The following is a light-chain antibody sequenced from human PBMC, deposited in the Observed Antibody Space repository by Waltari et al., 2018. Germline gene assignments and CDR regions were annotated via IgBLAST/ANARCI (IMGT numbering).Light chain of an antibody. CDR2: CAS. J-gene: IGKJ1*01. CDR1: QSIRSN. Sequence: EIVLTQPPATLSVFPGERATLTCRASQSIRSNLAGYQHKPGKAPRLLIYCASTRATGIPARFSGSGSGTEFTLTISSLQSEDFAVYFCQQYDNWLGTFDQGTKVEIK. CDR3: QQYDNWLGT. V-gene: IGKV3-15*01.